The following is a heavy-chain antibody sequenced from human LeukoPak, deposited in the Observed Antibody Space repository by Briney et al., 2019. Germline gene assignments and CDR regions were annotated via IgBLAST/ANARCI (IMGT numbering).Heavy chain of an antibody. J-gene: IGHJ3*02. Sequence: ASVKVSCKASGYTFTGYYMHWVRQAPGQGLEWMGWINPNSGGTNYAQKFQGRVTMTRDTSISTAYMELSRLRSDDAAVYYCASPYYYGSGSYSPDAFDIWGQGTMVTVSS. CDR2: INPNSGGT. V-gene: IGHV1-2*02. D-gene: IGHD3-10*01. CDR3: ASPYYYGSGSYSPDAFDI. CDR1: GYTFTGYY.